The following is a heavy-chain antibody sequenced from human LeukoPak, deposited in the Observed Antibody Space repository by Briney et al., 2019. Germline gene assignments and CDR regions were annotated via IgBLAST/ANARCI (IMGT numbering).Heavy chain of an antibody. CDR2: ISRSGGST. D-gene: IGHD4-17*01. Sequence: PGGSLRLSCAASGFTFSSYAMSWVRQAPGKGLEWVSAISRSGGSTAYADSVKGRFTISRDNSKNSLYLQMNSLRAEDTAVYYCARDVVDYGDYAPYFDYWGQGTLVTVSS. J-gene: IGHJ4*02. V-gene: IGHV3-23*01. CDR1: GFTFSSYA. CDR3: ARDVVDYGDYAPYFDY.